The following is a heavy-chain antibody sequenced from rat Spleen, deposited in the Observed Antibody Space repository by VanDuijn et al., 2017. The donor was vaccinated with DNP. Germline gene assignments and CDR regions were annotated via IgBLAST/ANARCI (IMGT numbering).Heavy chain of an antibody. Sequence: EVQLVESGGDLVQPGRSLKLSCVASGFTFKIYWMAWIRQVPGKGLEWISSITGSAGSTYYSDSVKGRFTISRDNARNILYLQMDSLRSENKATYYCARRGYNNAWYFDFWGPGTMVIVSS. CDR3: ARRGYNNAWYFDF. CDR2: ITGSAGST. V-gene: IGHV5-31*01. CDR1: GFTFKIYW. J-gene: IGHJ1*01. D-gene: IGHD1-10*01.